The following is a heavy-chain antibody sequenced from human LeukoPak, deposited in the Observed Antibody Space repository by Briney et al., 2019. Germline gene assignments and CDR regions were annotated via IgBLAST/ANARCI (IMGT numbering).Heavy chain of an antibody. V-gene: IGHV4-59*01. CDR3: AREGNYYDSSGYYPPGGDAFDI. D-gene: IGHD3-22*01. CDR1: GGSISSYY. CDR2: IYYSGST. Sequence: SETPSLTCTVSGGSISSYYWSWIRQPPGKGLEWIGYIYYSGSTNYNPSLKSRVTISVDTSKNQFSLKLSSVTAADTAVYYCAREGNYYDSSGYYPPGGDAFDIWGQGTMVTVSS. J-gene: IGHJ3*02.